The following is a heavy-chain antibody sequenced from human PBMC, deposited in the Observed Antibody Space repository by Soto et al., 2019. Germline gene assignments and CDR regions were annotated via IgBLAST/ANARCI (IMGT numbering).Heavy chain of an antibody. CDR2: INPSGGST. V-gene: IGHV1-46*01. J-gene: IGHJ6*02. CDR1: GYTFTSYY. Sequence: ASVKVSCKASGYTFTSYYMHWVRQAPGQGLEWMGIINPSGGSTSYAQKFQGRGTMTRDTSTSTVYMELSSLRSEETAVYYCARAFGEEQLAPFNYYYGMDVWGQGTTVTVSS. CDR3: ARAFGEEQLAPFNYYYGMDV. D-gene: IGHD6-6*01.